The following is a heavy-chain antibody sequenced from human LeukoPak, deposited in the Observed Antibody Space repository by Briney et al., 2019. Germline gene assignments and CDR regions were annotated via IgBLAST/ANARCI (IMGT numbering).Heavy chain of an antibody. Sequence: GGSLRLSCAASGFTFSSYEMHWVRQAPGKGLEWVSSISGSGARTFYADSMKGRFTISRDNSKNTLFLQMNSLRAEDTAVYYCAKGEYYYDSSGYYVGLQTYYFDYWGQGTLVTVSS. V-gene: IGHV3-23*01. CDR2: ISGSGART. D-gene: IGHD3-22*01. CDR1: GFTFSSYE. CDR3: AKGEYYYDSSGYYVGLQTYYFDY. J-gene: IGHJ4*02.